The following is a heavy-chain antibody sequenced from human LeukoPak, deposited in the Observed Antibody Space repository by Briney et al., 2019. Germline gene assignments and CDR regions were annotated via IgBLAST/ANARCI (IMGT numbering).Heavy chain of an antibody. J-gene: IGHJ4*02. Sequence: GGSLRLSCAASGFTFSSYWMSWVRQAPGKGLEWLANIKQDGSEKYYVDSVKGRFTISRDNAKNSLYLQMNSLRAEDTAVYYCAREGYYYDSSGYYSTYFDYWGQGTLVTVSS. CDR1: GFTFSSYW. CDR3: AREGYYYDSSGYYSTYFDY. CDR2: IKQDGSEK. V-gene: IGHV3-7*01. D-gene: IGHD3-22*01.